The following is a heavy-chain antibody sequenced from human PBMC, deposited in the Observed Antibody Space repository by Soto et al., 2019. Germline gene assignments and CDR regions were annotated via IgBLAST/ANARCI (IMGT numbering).Heavy chain of an antibody. V-gene: IGHV3-21*01. J-gene: IGHJ6*03. CDR3: ARDAYGDYNYYYYMDV. D-gene: IGHD4-17*01. CDR1: GFTFSSYS. CDR2: ISSSSSYI. Sequence: EVQLVESGGGLVKPGGSLRLSCAASGFTFSSYSMNWVRQAPGKGLEWVSSISSSSSYIYYADSVKGRFTISRDNAKNSLYLQMNSLRAEDTAMYYCARDAYGDYNYYYYMDVWGKGTTVTVSS.